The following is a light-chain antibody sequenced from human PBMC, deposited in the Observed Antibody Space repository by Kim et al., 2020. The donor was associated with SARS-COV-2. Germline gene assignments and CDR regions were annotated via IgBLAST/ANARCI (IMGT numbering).Light chain of an antibody. J-gene: IGLJ2*01. CDR1: SSSIGRNN. V-gene: IGLV1-44*01. Sequence: GQRVVISCSGSSSSIGRNNVNWYQQFPGTAPRVLIYGTKERPSGVPDRFSASKSGASASLAITGLQFEDEADYFCAAWDDSLNGVAFGGGTKLTVL. CDR2: GTK. CDR3: AAWDDSLNGVA.